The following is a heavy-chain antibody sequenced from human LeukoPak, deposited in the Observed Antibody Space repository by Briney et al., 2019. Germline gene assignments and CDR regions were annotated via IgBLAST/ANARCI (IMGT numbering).Heavy chain of an antibody. J-gene: IGHJ4*02. CDR2: ISSISSTI. D-gene: IGHD2-2*01. Sequence: NPGGSLRLSCAASGFTFSSYGMHWVRQAPGKGLEWVSYISSISSTIYYADSVKGRFTLSRDNAKNSLYLQINSLRAEDTAVYYCASPGRYCTSTSCSTYFPSWGQGTLVTVSS. V-gene: IGHV3-48*04. CDR1: GFTFSSYG. CDR3: ASPGRYCTSTSCSTYFPS.